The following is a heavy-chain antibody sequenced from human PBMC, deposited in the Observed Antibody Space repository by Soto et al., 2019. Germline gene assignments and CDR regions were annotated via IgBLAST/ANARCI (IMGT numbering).Heavy chain of an antibody. CDR3: ARGHYDSSGYYYVYYYYGMDV. V-gene: IGHV1-69*13. D-gene: IGHD3-22*01. J-gene: IGHJ6*02. Sequence: GASVKVSCTASGGTFSSYAISWVRQAPGQGLEWMGGIIPIFGTANYAQKFQGRVTITADESTSTAYMELSSLRSEDTAVYYCARGHYDSSGYYYVYYYYGMDVWGQGTTVTVSS. CDR2: IIPIFGTA. CDR1: GGTFSSYA.